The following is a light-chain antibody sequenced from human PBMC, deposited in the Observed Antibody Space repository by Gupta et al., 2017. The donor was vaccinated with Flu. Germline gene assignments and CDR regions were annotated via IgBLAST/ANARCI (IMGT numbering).Light chain of an antibody. Sequence: SLTETIGDRNTITCRACQNIGISLIWFQQTPGKAPKLLIYAASTLQPGVPSRFVGSRSGTGFTLTISSRQLEDFAPYHCQHSYSDPQDTFGQGTKLEIK. CDR2: AAS. CDR3: QHSYSDPQDT. V-gene: IGKV1-39*01. J-gene: IGKJ2*01. CDR1: QNIGIS.